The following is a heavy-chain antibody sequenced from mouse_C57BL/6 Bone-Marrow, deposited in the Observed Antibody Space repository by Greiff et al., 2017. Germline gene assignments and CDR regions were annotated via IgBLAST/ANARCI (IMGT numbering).Heavy chain of an antibody. CDR3: AGHGGYYYGSSYWWYFDV. V-gene: IGHV2-6-1*01. J-gene: IGHJ1*03. CDR1: GFSLTSYG. CDR2: IWSDGRT. Sequence: VQLQESGPGLVAPSQSLSITCTVSGFSLTSYGVHWVRQPPGKGLEWLVVIWSDGRTTYNSALNSRLNISKDNSKSQVFLKMNSLQTDDTAMYYCAGHGGYYYGSSYWWYFDVWGTGTTLTVSS. D-gene: IGHD1-1*01.